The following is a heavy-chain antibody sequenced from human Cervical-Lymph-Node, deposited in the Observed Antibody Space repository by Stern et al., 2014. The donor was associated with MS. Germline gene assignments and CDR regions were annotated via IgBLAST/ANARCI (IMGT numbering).Heavy chain of an antibody. J-gene: IGHJ4*02. Sequence: QVQLVESGGGVVRPGRSLRLSCAVSGFTFSSYAMHWVRQAPGKGLEWVSLVSNDGTENFYADSVKGRFTVSRDRSKNTVYLQMNSLRAEDTAVYYCARPNYGEFEIFDYWGQGILVTVSS. CDR1: GFTFSSYA. CDR2: VSNDGTEN. V-gene: IGHV3-30-3*01. D-gene: IGHD4-17*01. CDR3: ARPNYGEFEIFDY.